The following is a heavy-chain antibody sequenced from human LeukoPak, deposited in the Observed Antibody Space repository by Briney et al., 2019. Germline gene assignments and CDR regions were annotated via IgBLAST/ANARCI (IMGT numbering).Heavy chain of an antibody. D-gene: IGHD3-16*01. CDR1: GFTVSSDF. CDR3: ATGRGDY. V-gene: IGHV3-53*01. Sequence: PGGSLRLSCAASGFTVSSDFISWVRQAPGKGLEWVSVINSGGTTFYIDSVKGRFTISRDNSRNTLYLQMNSLRAEDTAVYYCATGRGDYWGQGSLVTVSS. CDR2: INSGGTT. J-gene: IGHJ4*02.